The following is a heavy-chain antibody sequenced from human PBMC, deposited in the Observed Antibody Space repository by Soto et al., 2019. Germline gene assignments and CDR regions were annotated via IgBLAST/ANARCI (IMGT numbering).Heavy chain of an antibody. CDR1: GFSLTTRGVG. Sequence: PGPTLVNPTQTLTLACTFSGFSLTTRGVGVGWIRQPPRKALEWLALIYWDDDRRYSPSLKSRLTITKDTSKNQVVLTMTNMGPVDTATYYCAHRRTGDLIDYFGQGTLVTVSS. CDR2: IYWDDDR. D-gene: IGHD2-21*01. J-gene: IGHJ4*02. CDR3: AHRRTGDLIDY. V-gene: IGHV2-5*02.